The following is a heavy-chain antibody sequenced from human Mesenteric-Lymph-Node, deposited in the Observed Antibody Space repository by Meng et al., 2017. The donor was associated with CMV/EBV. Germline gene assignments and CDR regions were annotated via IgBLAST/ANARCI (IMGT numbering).Heavy chain of an antibody. Sequence: SVKVSCKASGDTFNSYAISWVRQAPGQGLEWMGGFNPLLGTANSAQKFQGRVTITTDDSTNTAYMELSSLRSEDTAVYYCARDWLERDIFVVPAAKPPNYYPLDVWGQGTTVTVSS. CDR3: ARDWLERDIFVVPAAKPPNYYPLDV. CDR1: GDTFNSYA. CDR2: FNPLLGTA. V-gene: IGHV1-69*05. D-gene: IGHD2-2*01. J-gene: IGHJ6*02.